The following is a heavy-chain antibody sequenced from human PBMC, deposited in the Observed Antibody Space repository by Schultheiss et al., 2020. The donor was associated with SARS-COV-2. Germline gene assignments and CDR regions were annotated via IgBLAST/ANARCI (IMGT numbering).Heavy chain of an antibody. V-gene: IGHV4-61*01. Sequence: TLSLTCAVSGYSISSGYYWGWIRQPPGKGLEWIGYIYYSGSTNYNPSLKSRVTISVDTSKNQFSLKLSSVTAADTAVYYCAREGGNYAFDIWGQGTTVTVSS. CDR1: GYSISSGYY. CDR3: AREGGNYAFDI. J-gene: IGHJ3*02. D-gene: IGHD4-23*01. CDR2: IYYSGST.